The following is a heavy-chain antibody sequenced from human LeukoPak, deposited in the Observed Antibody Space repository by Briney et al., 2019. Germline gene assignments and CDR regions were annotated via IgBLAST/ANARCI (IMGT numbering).Heavy chain of an antibody. J-gene: IGHJ4*02. V-gene: IGHV4-38-2*02. D-gene: IGHD3-10*01. CDR3: ARASYGSGSYLDLQFDY. Sequence: SETLSLTCTVSGYSISSGYYWGWIRQPPGEGLEWIGSIYHSGSTYYNPSLKSRVTISVDTSKNQFSLKLSSVTAADTAVYYCARASYGSGSYLDLQFDYWGQGTLVTVSS. CDR2: IYHSGST. CDR1: GYSISSGYY.